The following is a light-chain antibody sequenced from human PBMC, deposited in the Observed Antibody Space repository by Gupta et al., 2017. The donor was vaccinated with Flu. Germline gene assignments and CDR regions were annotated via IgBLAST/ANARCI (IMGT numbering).Light chain of an antibody. CDR1: QSVSSN. Sequence: EIVMTQSPATLSVSPGERATLSCRASQSVSSNLAWYQQKPGQAPRRLIYGASTRATGIPARFSGSGSGTEFTLNISSLQSEDFAVYYCQQDKNWPRTFGQGTKVEIK. J-gene: IGKJ1*01. CDR3: QQDKNWPRT. CDR2: GAS. V-gene: IGKV3-15*01.